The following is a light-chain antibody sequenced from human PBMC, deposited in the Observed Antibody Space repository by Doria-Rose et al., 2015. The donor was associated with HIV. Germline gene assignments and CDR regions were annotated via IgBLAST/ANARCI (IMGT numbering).Light chain of an antibody. Sequence: EIVMTQTPLSLSATPGQSASISCKSSQSLLNSDRNTYLYWYLQKPGQSPQPLIYEVSSRFSGVPDRFSGSGSGTDFTLKISRVEAEDVGVYYCMHGVHLQFTFGPGTKVDIK. J-gene: IGKJ3*01. V-gene: IGKV2-29*03. CDR2: EVS. CDR3: MHGVHLQFT. CDR1: QSLLNSDRNTY.